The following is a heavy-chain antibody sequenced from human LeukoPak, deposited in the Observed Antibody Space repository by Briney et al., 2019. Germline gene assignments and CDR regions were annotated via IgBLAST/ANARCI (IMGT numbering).Heavy chain of an antibody. CDR2: ISSDGSNK. CDR3: ARQYDCSAYYNYNMEV. D-gene: IGHD3-22*01. V-gene: IGHV3-30-3*01. CDR1: GFTFSSYA. Sequence: GGSLRLSCAASGFTFSSYAMEWVRQAPGKGLQWVAFISSDGSNKYYADSVKGRFTISRDNSKNTLYLQMNSLRSDDTAVYYCARQYDCSAYYNYNMEVWGQGTTVTVSS. J-gene: IGHJ6*03.